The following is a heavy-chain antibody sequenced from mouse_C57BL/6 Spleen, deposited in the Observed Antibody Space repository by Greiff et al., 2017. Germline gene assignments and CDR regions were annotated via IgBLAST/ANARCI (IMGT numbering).Heavy chain of an antibody. J-gene: IGHJ4*01. CDR3: ATTIVFYAMDY. CDR1: GFTFSDYG. D-gene: IGHD2-12*01. V-gene: IGHV5-17*01. CDR2: ISSGSSTM. Sequence: EVHLVESGGGLVKPGGSLKLSCAASGFTFSDYGMHWVRQAPEKGLEWVAYISSGSSTMYYADTVKGRFTFSRDNSNNTLFLQMTSLRSEDTAMYYCATTIVFYAMDYWGQGTSVTVSS.